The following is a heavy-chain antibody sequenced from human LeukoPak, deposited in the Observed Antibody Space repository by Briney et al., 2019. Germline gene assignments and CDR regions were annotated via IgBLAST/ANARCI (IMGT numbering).Heavy chain of an antibody. CDR1: GFTFSSYG. Sequence: GGSLRLSCAASGFTFSSYGMHWVRQAPGKGLEWVTFIRYDGSNKYYADSVKGRSTISRDNSKNTLYMQMNSLRAEDTAVYFCAKDASSGFTRYFDYWGQGTLVTVSS. CDR3: AKDASSGFTRYFDY. CDR2: IRYDGSNK. D-gene: IGHD6-19*01. V-gene: IGHV3-30*02. J-gene: IGHJ4*02.